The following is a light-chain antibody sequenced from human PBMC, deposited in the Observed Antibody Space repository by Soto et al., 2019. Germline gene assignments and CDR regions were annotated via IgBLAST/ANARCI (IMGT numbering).Light chain of an antibody. Sequence: DIQRTHCPSTLSVSVGDRVTITCRASQTISSWLAWYQQKPGKAPKLLIYKASILESGVPSRFSGSGSGTDFTLTISRLETEDFAVYYCQQYGSSGTFGQGTKVDIK. J-gene: IGKJ1*01. CDR3: QQYGSSGT. CDR1: QTISSW. V-gene: IGKV1-5*03. CDR2: KAS.